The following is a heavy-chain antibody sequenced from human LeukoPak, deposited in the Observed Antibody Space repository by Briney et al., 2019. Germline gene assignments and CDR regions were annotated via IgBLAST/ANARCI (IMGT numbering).Heavy chain of an antibody. D-gene: IGHD2-2*01. CDR3: ARAASLIFPAAFDV. CDR2: IKKDGSEK. V-gene: IGHV3-7*01. Sequence: GGSLRLSCAASGFTFSSYWMIWVRQAPGKGLEWVANIKKDGSEKYYVDSVKGRFTISRDNAKNSLHLQMSSLRAEDTAVYYCARAASLIFPAAFDVWGQGTTVTVSS. CDR1: GFTFSSYW. J-gene: IGHJ6*02.